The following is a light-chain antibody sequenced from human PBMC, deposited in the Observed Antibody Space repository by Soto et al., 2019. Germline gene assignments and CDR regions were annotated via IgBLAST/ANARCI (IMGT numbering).Light chain of an antibody. CDR1: SGHSSYA. CDR2: LSSDGSH. CDR3: QTWDIGARVV. J-gene: IGLJ2*01. V-gene: IGLV4-69*01. Sequence: QPVLTQSPSASASLGASVKLTCTLSSGHSSYAIAWHQQQPEKGPRYVMKLSSDGSHSKGDGIPDRFSGSSSGAERYLTISSLQSEDEADYYCQTWDIGARVVFGGGTKLTVL.